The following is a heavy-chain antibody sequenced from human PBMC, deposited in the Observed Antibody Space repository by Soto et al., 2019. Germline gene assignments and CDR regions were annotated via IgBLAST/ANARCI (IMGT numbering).Heavy chain of an antibody. CDR1: GFTFSSYV. Sequence: EVQLLESGGGLIQPGGSLRLSCAASGFTFSSYVMSWCRQAPGQGLEWVSGISVSGSSTDYADSVRGRFTISSDNPTNTVYLKLNSLEAADTAVEYCEKIGDYGDDGGDWGQGTLVTVSS. CDR2: ISVSGSST. CDR3: EKIGDYGDDGGD. V-gene: IGHV3-23*01. J-gene: IGHJ4*02. D-gene: IGHD4-17*01.